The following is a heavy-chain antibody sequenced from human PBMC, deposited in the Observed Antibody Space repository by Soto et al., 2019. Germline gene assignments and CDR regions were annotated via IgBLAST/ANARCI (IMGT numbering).Heavy chain of an antibody. CDR1: GGSSNSDP. Sequence: SVKVSCKASGGSSNSDPVGWVRQAPGQGLEWMGDIIPMFGTTDYAEQFQGRVTIGADDSQDAGTLALNRLRLGDGAVYFFAGAGLVVVPCDSPSYPYAIDVWGQGTTVTVSS. CDR2: IIPMFGTT. V-gene: IGHV1-69*13. D-gene: IGHD2-21*01. CDR3: AGAGLVVVPCDSPSYPYAIDV. J-gene: IGHJ6*02.